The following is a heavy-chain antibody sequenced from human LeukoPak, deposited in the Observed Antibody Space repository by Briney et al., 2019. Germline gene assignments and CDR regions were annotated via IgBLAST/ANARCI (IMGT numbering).Heavy chain of an antibody. D-gene: IGHD1-7*01. CDR3: AITNWNYAPYFDY. CDR2: IYHSGST. Sequence: SETLSLTCTVSGYSISSGYYWGWIRQPPGKGLEWIGSIYHSGSTYYNPSLKSRVTISVDTSKNQFSLKLSSVTAADTAVYYCAITNWNYAPYFDYWGQGTLVTVSS. CDR1: GYSISSGYY. J-gene: IGHJ4*02. V-gene: IGHV4-38-2*02.